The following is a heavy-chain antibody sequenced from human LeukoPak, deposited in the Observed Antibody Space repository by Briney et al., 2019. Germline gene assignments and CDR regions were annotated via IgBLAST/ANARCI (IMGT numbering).Heavy chain of an antibody. Sequence: PGGSLRLSCAASGFTFSSYGMHWVRQAPGKGLEWVAFIRYDGSNKYYADSVKGRFTISRDNSKNTLYLQMNSLRAEDTAVYYCARDTGGGYSSSSNYYSDYWGQGTLVTVSS. D-gene: IGHD6-6*01. CDR2: IRYDGSNK. CDR1: GFTFSSYG. V-gene: IGHV3-30*02. CDR3: ARDTGGGYSSSSNYYSDY. J-gene: IGHJ4*02.